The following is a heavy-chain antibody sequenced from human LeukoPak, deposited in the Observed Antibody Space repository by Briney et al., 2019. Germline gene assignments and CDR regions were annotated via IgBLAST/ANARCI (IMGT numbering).Heavy chain of an antibody. CDR1: GYTFTGYY. CDR2: INPNSGGT. Sequence: GASVKVSCKASGYTFTGYYMHWVRQAPGQGLEWMGWINPNSGGTNYAQKFRGRVTMTRDTSISTAYMGLSRLRSDDTAVYYCARGGVRITMVRGVPAYGMDVWGQGTTVTVSS. CDR3: ARGGVRITMVRGVPAYGMDV. V-gene: IGHV1-2*02. J-gene: IGHJ6*02. D-gene: IGHD3-10*01.